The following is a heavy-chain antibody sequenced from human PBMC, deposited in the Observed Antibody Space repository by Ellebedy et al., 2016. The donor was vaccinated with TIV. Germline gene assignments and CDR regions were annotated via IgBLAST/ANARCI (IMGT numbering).Heavy chain of an antibody. V-gene: IGHV3-23*01. CDR2: LGISAYPK. J-gene: IGHJ3*01. Sequence: GESLKISCTMSGINFTSYAMSWFRQAPGKGLEWVSGLGISAYPKYYADSLKGRFTISRDNAKNTTHLYISNLRAEDTAIYYCAKHVASRVVDASDFWGQGTLVTVSS. CDR3: AKHVASRVVDASDF. CDR1: GINFTSYA.